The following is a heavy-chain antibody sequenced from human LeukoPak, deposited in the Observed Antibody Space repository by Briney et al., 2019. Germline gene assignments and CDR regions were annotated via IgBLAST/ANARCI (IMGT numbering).Heavy chain of an antibody. V-gene: IGHV1-18*01. Sequence: ASVKVSCKASGYTFTSYGISWVRQAPGQGLEWMGWISAYNGNTNYAQKLQGRVTMTTDTSTGTAYMELRSLRSDDTAVYYCARRGDSSGYYTFDYWGQGTLVTVSS. CDR3: ARRGDSSGYYTFDY. CDR1: GYTFTSYG. CDR2: ISAYNGNT. D-gene: IGHD3-22*01. J-gene: IGHJ4*02.